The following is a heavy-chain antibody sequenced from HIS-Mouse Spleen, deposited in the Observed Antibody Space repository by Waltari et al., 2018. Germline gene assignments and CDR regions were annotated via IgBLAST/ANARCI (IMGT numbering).Heavy chain of an antibody. CDR2: IDDSGGT. Sequence: QLQLQESGPGLVKPSETLSLTCTVSGGSISSSSYYWGWIRQPPGKGLEWIGSIDDSGGTYSNPSRKSRVTISVDTSKNQFSLKLSAVTAADTAVYYCAREIPYSSSWYDWYFDLWGRGTLVTVSS. V-gene: IGHV4-39*07. CDR3: AREIPYSSSWYDWYFDL. J-gene: IGHJ2*01. CDR1: GGSISSSSYY. D-gene: IGHD6-13*01.